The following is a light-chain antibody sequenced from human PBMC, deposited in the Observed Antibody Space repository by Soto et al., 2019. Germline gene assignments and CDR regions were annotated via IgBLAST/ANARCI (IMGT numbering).Light chain of an antibody. CDR1: QSISVW. Sequence: IQMTQSPSTLSASVGDRVTITCRASQSISVWLAWYQQKAGKAPNLLIYKASRLESGVPSRFSGSGSGTKFTLTIASLQPDDFATYYCQQYETFSGTFGPGTKVDIK. CDR2: KAS. J-gene: IGKJ1*01. CDR3: QQYETFSGT. V-gene: IGKV1-5*03.